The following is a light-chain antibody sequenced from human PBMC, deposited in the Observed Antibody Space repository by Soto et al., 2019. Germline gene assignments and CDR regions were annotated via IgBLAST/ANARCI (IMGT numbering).Light chain of an antibody. V-gene: IGLV2-14*01. CDR3: SSYTSSSTPLNV. CDR1: SSDVGGYNY. Sequence: QSALTQPASVSGSPGQSITISCTGTSSDVGGYNYVSWYQQHPGKAPKLMIYDVSNRPSGVSNRFSGSKSGNTASLTISGLQAEDEADYYCSSYTSSSTPLNVFGTGTKATVL. CDR2: DVS. J-gene: IGLJ1*01.